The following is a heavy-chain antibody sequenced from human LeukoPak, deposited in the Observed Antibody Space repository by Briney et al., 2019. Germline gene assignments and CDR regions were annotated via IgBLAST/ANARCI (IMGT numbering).Heavy chain of an antibody. J-gene: IGHJ4*02. D-gene: IGHD3-3*01. Sequence: GGSLRLSCAASGFTFSSYAMSWVRQAPGKGLEWVSAISGSGGSAYYADSVKGRFTISRDNSKNTLYLQMNSLRAEDTAVYYCACKSGFLEWLFDYWGQGTLVTVSS. CDR2: ISGSGGSA. V-gene: IGHV3-23*01. CDR3: ACKSGFLEWLFDY. CDR1: GFTFSSYA.